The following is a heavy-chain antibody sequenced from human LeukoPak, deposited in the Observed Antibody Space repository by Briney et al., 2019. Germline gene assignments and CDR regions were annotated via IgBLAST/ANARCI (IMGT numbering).Heavy chain of an antibody. CDR1: GFTFSRYS. CDR2: ISTSGIYI. Sequence: GGSLRLSCAASGFTFSRYSMNWVRQAPGTGLEWVSSISTSGIYIYYADSVKGRFTISRDNAKNSLYLQMNSLRAEDTAVYYCASAVRPFDWLPNTFFDSRGQGTLVTVSS. J-gene: IGHJ4*02. V-gene: IGHV3-21*01. CDR3: ASAVRPFDWLPNTFFDS. D-gene: IGHD3-9*01.